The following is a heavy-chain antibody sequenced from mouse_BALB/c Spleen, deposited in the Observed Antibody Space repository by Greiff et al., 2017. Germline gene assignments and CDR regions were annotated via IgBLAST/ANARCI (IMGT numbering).Heavy chain of an antibody. J-gene: IGHJ4*01. CDR1: GFSLTSYG. CDR2: IWAGGST. V-gene: IGHV2-9*02. Sequence: QVQLQQSGPGLVAPSQSLSITCTVSGFSLTSYGVHWVRQPPGKGLEWLGVIWAGGSTNYNSALMSRLSISKDNSKSQVFLKMNSLQTDDTAMYYCARDPSYYGSSYIYAMDYWGQGTSVTVSS. CDR3: ARDPSYYGSSYIYAMDY. D-gene: IGHD1-1*01.